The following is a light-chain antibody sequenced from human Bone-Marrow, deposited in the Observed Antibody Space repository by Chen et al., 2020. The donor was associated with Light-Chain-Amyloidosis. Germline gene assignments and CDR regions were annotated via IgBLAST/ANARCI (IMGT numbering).Light chain of an antibody. J-gene: IGKJ4*01. V-gene: IGKV3-20*01. Sequence: EIVLTQSPGTLSLSPGERATLSCRASQSVSSSYLAWYQQKPGQAPRLLIYGAFSRATGIPDRVSGSGSGTDFTLTIGRLEPEDFAVYYCQQYGSSPPLTFGGGTKVEIK. CDR2: GAF. CDR1: QSVSSSY. CDR3: QQYGSSPPLT.